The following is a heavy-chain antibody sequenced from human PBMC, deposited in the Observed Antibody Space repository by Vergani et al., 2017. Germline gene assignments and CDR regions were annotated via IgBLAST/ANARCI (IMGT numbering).Heavy chain of an antibody. CDR2: IDEYGNRA. D-gene: IGHD2-8*02. V-gene: IGHV3-74*03. CDR3: VRTEYCTGIACNTLFDS. J-gene: IGHJ5*01. Sequence: EVQLVESGGGSVQSGGSLRLSCVASGFSFNTYWMHWVRQVPGKGLMWVARIDEYGNRATYGDFETGRFTISRDNAKNTVFLQINNLRADDAGVYYCVRTEYCTGIACNTLFDSWGQGALVTVSS. CDR1: GFSFNTYW.